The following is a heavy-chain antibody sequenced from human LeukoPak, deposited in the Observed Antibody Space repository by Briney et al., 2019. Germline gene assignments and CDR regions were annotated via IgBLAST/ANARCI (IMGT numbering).Heavy chain of an antibody. CDR2: ISYDGSNK. V-gene: IGHV3-30*04. CDR3: AKDLMSSSWYADY. D-gene: IGHD6-13*01. J-gene: IGHJ4*02. CDR1: GFTFSSYA. Sequence: GGSLRLSCAASGFTFSSYAMHWVRQAPGKGLEWVAVISYDGSNKYYADSVKGRFTISRDNSKNTLYLQMNSLRAEDTAVYYCAKDLMSSSWYADYWGQGTLVTVSS.